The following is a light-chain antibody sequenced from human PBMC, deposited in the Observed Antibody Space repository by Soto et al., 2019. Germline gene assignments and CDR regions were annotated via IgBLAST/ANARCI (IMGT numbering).Light chain of an antibody. CDR3: QQYGYSPIT. V-gene: IGKV3-15*01. J-gene: IGKJ5*01. CDR1: QSVSSN. CDR2: GAS. Sequence: EIVITQSPATVSVSNGERATLSCRASQSVSSNLAWYQEKPGQAPRLLIYGASTRATGIPARFSGSGSGTEFTLTIDGLEPEDFAVYYCQQYGYSPITFGQGTRLEI.